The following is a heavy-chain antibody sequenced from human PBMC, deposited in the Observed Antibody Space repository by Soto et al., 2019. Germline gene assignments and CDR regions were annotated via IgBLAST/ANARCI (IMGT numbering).Heavy chain of an antibody. V-gene: IGHV4-59*12. CDR1: GGSMISYY. J-gene: IGHJ6*04. CDR2: IYYAGST. Sequence: SETLSLTCTVSGGSMISYYWSWIRQPPGRGLEWIGFIYYAGSTKYNPSLNSRVTISVDTSKNQFSLTVTSVTAADTAVYYCARESNYDSSGPFMGRDFDYYYYGMDVWGKGTTVTVSS. CDR3: ARESNYDSSGPFMGRDFDYYYYGMDV. D-gene: IGHD3-22*01.